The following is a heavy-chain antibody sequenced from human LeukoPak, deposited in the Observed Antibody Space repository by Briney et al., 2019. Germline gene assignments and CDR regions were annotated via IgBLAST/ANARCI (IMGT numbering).Heavy chain of an antibody. CDR2: INPNSGGT. Sequence: GASVKDSCKASGYTFTGYYMHWVRQAPGQGLEWMGWINPNSGGTNYAQKFQRRVTMTRDTSISTAYMELSRLRSDDTAVYYCARGVYGSGSNAAPNWFDPWGQGTLVTVSS. CDR1: GYTFTGYY. D-gene: IGHD3-10*01. J-gene: IGHJ5*02. V-gene: IGHV1-2*02. CDR3: ARGVYGSGSNAAPNWFDP.